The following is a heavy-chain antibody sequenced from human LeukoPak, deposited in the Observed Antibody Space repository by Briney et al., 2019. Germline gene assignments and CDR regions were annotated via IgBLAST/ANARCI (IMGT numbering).Heavy chain of an antibody. V-gene: IGHV4-59*08. CDR1: GGSISSYY. Sequence: SETLSLTCTVSGGSISSYYWSWTRQPPGKGLEWIGYIYYSGSTNYNPSLKSRVTISVDTSKNQFSLKLSSVTAADTAVYYCATYSSSRHHFDYWGQGTLVTVSS. CDR2: IYYSGST. J-gene: IGHJ4*02. D-gene: IGHD6-6*01. CDR3: ATYSSSRHHFDY.